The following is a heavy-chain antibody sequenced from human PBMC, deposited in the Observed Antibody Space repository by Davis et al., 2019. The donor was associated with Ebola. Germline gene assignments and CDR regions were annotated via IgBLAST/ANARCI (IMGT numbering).Heavy chain of an antibody. V-gene: IGHV1-46*01. Sequence: ASVKVSCKASGYTFISYYMHWVRQAPGQGLEWMGKINPSGGSTSYARKFQGRVTMTRDTSTSTVYMELRSLRSEDTAVYYCARAPPPFPPDVWGQGTTVTVS. CDR3: ARAPPPFPPDV. CDR2: INPSGGST. J-gene: IGHJ6*02. D-gene: IGHD2-21*01. CDR1: GYTFISYY.